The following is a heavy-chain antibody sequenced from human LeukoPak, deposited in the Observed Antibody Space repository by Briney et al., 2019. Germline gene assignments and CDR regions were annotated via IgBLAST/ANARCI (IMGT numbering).Heavy chain of an antibody. CDR1: GGSISSSSYY. J-gene: IGHJ4*02. CDR2: IYYSGST. V-gene: IGHV4-39*01. Sequence: PSETLSLTCTVSGGSISSSSYYWGWIRQPPGKGLEWIGSIYYSGSTYYNPSLKSRVTISVDTSKNQFSLELSSVTAADTAVYYCASLYCSGGSCYPPWDYWGQGTLVTVSS. D-gene: IGHD2-15*01. CDR3: ASLYCSGGSCYPPWDY.